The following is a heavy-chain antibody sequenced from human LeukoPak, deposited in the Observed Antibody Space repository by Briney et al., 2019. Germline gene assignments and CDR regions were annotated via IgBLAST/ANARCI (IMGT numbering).Heavy chain of an antibody. CDR3: AGDKAGGTPNYYYSMDV. J-gene: IGHJ6*03. CDR1: GFTFSSYS. CDR2: ITISSSYT. V-gene: IGHV3-21*01. D-gene: IGHD6-19*01. Sequence: GGSLRLSCAASGFTFSSYSMNWVRQAPGRGLEWVSSITISSSYTYYADSVKGRFTISRDNARNSLYLQMYSLRAEDTAVYYCAGDKAGGTPNYYYSMDVWGKGTTVTVSS.